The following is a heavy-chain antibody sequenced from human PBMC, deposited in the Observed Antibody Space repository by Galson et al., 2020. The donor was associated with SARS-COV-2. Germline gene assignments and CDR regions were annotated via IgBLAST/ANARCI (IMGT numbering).Heavy chain of an antibody. V-gene: IGHV3-53*01. CDR1: GVTVSTNY. CDR2: LYSGGST. J-gene: IGHJ4*02. CDR3: VRDLGSYFDY. Sequence: GGSLRISCVASGVTVSTNYMSWVRPAPGKGLEWVSVLYSGGSTNYADSVKGRFTISRDNSKNTLYLQMNSLRAEDTAVYYCVRDLGSYFDYWGQGTLVTVSS.